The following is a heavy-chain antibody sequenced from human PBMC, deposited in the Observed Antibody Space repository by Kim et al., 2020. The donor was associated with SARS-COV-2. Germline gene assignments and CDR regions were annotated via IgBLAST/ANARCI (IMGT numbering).Heavy chain of an antibody. CDR1: GGTFSSYA. D-gene: IGHD6-13*01. V-gene: IGHV1-69*13. J-gene: IGHJ6*02. CDR2: IIPIFGTA. Sequence: SVKVSCKASGGTFSSYAISCVRQAPGQGLEWMGGIIPIFGTANYAQKFQGRVTITADESTSTAYMELSSLRSEDTAVYYCARGGYSIPNYYYYGMDGWGQGTTVTVSS. CDR3: ARGGYSIPNYYYYGMDG.